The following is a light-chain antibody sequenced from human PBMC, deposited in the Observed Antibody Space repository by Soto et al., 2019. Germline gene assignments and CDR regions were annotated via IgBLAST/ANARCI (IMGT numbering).Light chain of an antibody. CDR2: AAS. CDR1: QSINGNF. V-gene: IGKV3-20*01. J-gene: IGKJ1*01. Sequence: EVVLTQSPGTLSLSPGERPSLSCRASQSINGNFLVWYQQKLGQSPRLLVVAASSRATGIPDRFSGSGSGTDFTLTISRLDPEDFAVYYCQQNSTSRSWTFGQGTKVDI. CDR3: QQNSTSRSWT.